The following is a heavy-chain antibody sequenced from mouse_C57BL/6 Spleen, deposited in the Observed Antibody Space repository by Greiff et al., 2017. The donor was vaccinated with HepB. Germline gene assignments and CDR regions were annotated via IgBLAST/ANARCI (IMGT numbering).Heavy chain of an antibody. CDR3: ARTVVVLYWYFDV. J-gene: IGHJ1*03. CDR1: GFTFSDYG. V-gene: IGHV5-17*01. Sequence: EVKVVESGGGLVKPGGSLKLSCAASGFTFSDYGMHWVRQAPEKGLEWVAYISSGSSTIYYADTVKGRFTISRDNAKNTLFLQMTSLRSEDTAMYYCARTVVVLYWYFDVWGTGTTVTVSS. D-gene: IGHD1-1*01. CDR2: ISSGSSTI.